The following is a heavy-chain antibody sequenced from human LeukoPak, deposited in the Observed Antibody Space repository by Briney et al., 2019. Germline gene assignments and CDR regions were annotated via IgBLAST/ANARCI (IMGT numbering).Heavy chain of an antibody. CDR2: IDHSGRT. CDR3: ARAPRSWGFDY. V-gene: IGHV4-4*02. Sequence: SETLSLTCAVSGGSSSSSNWWNWVRQPPGKGLEWIGEIDHSGRTNYNPPLKSRVTISVDKSKNQISLKLSSVTAADTAVYYCARAPRSWGFDYWGQGTLVTVSS. J-gene: IGHJ4*02. D-gene: IGHD7-27*01. CDR1: GGSSSSSNW.